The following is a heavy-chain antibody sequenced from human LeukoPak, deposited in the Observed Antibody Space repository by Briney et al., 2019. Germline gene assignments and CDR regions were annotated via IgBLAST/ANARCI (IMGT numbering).Heavy chain of an antibody. V-gene: IGHV4-34*01. D-gene: IGHD3-22*01. CDR2: IKHSGST. CDR1: GGSFSGYY. Sequence: SETLSLTCAVYGGSFSGYYWSWIRQPPGKGLEWIGEIKHSGSTNYNPSLKSRVTISVDTSKNQFSLKLSSVTAADTAVYYCARVLTYYYDTSRAHDAFDIWGQGTMVTVSS. J-gene: IGHJ3*02. CDR3: ARVLTYYYDTSRAHDAFDI.